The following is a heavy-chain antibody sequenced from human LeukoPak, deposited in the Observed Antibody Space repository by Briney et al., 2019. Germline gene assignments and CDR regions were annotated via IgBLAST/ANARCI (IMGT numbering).Heavy chain of an antibody. V-gene: IGHV3-9*01. Sequence: GGSLRLSCAASGFTFDDYATHWVRQAPGKGLEWVSGISWNSGSIGYADSVKGRFTISRDNAKNSLYLQMNSLRAEDTAVYYCARDLTMIVVVITGFDYWGQGTLVTVSS. J-gene: IGHJ4*02. CDR2: ISWNSGSI. D-gene: IGHD3-22*01. CDR3: ARDLTMIVVVITGFDY. CDR1: GFTFDDYA.